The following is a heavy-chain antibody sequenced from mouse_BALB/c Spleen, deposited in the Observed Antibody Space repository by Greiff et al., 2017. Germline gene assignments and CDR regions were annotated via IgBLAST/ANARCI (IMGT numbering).Heavy chain of an antibody. CDR2: IWAGGST. J-gene: IGHJ1*01. CDR3: ARDLDGYFPRCFDV. Sequence: VMLVESGPGLVAPSQSLSITCTVSGFSLTSYGVHWVRQPPGKGLEWLGVIWAGGSTNYNSALMSRLSISKDNSKSQVFLKMNSLQTDDTAMYYCARDLDGYFPRCFDVWGAGTTVTVSS. CDR1: GFSLTSYG. V-gene: IGHV2-9*02. D-gene: IGHD2-3*01.